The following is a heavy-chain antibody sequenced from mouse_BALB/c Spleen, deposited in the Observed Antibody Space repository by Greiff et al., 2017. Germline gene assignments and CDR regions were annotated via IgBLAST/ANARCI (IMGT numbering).Heavy chain of an antibody. CDR3: ARWLTGTGYFDV. CDR2: IDPANGNT. Sequence: EVKLMESGAELVKPGASVKLSCTASGFNIKDTYMHWVKQRPEQGLEWIGRIDPANGNTKYDPKFQGKATITADTSSNTAYLQLSSLTSEDTAVYYCARWLTGTGYFDVWGAGTTVTVSS. D-gene: IGHD4-1*01. V-gene: IGHV14-3*02. J-gene: IGHJ1*01. CDR1: GFNIKDTY.